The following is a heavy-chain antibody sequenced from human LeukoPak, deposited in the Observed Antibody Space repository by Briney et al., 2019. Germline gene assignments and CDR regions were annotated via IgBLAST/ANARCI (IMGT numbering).Heavy chain of an antibody. V-gene: IGHV3-74*01. CDR3: ARGGYSSGLDY. J-gene: IGHJ4*02. D-gene: IGHD6-19*01. Sequence: GGSLRLSCEASGITFNNYWLHWVRQAPGKGLGWVSRVDTDGSGTIYADSVKGRFTVSRDNAKNTLYLQMISLRAEDTAVYYCARGGYSSGLDYWGQGILVTVSS. CDR2: VDTDGSGT. CDR1: GITFNNYW.